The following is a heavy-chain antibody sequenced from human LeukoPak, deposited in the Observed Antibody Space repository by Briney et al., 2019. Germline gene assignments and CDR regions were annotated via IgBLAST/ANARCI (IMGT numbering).Heavy chain of an antibody. D-gene: IGHD6-19*01. J-gene: IGHJ6*02. Sequence: GGSLRLSCAASGFTFSSYSMNWVRQAPGKGLEWVSSISSSSSYIYYADSVKGRFTISRDNAKNSLYLQMNSLRAEDTAVYYCARADGVKQWLVANYYYYGMDVWGQGTTVTVSS. CDR3: ARADGVKQWLVANYYYYGMDV. CDR2: ISSSSSYI. CDR1: GFTFSSYS. V-gene: IGHV3-21*04.